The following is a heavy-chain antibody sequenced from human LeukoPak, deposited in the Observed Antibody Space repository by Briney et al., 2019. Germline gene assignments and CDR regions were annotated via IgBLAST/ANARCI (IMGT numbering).Heavy chain of an antibody. V-gene: IGHV3-53*01. Sequence: GGSLRLSCTVSGLTVSSNSMSWVRQAPGKGLEWVSFIYSDNTHYSDSVKGRFTISRDNSKNTLYLQMNSLRAEDTAVYWCARGPTNGQAFDYWGQGTLVSVSS. CDR3: ARGPTNGQAFDY. CDR2: IYSDNT. D-gene: IGHD2-8*01. J-gene: IGHJ4*02. CDR1: GLTVSSNS.